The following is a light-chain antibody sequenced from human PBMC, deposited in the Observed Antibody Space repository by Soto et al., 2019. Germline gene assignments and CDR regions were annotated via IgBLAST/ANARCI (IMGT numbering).Light chain of an antibody. Sequence: DAVMTQSPLSLPVTPGQPASISCRSSQSLVLSDGNTYLNWFLQRPGQSPRRLIYKVSDRDSGVPDRFSGSGSGTDFTLKISRVEAEDVGVYFCMQGSHWPYTFGQGTKLEIK. CDR1: QSLVLSDGNTY. J-gene: IGKJ2*01. V-gene: IGKV2-30*02. CDR3: MQGSHWPYT. CDR2: KVS.